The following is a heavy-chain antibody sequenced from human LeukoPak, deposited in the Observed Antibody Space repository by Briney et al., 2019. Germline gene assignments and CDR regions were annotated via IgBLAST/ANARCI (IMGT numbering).Heavy chain of an antibody. D-gene: IGHD3-22*01. J-gene: IGHJ4*02. V-gene: IGHV4-61*02. CDR3: ARDRYYYDSSGYQALLDY. CDR1: GGSISSGSYY. CDR2: IYTSGST. Sequence: SETLSLTCTVSGGSISSGSYYWSWIRQPAGKGLEWIGRIYTSGSTNYSPSLKSRVTISVDTSKNQFSLKLSSVTAADTAVYYCARDRYYYDSSGYQALLDYWGQGTLVTVSS.